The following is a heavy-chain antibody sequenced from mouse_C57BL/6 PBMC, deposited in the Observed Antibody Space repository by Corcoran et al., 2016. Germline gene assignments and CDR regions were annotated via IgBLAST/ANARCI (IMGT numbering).Heavy chain of an antibody. CDR1: GYTFTDYY. V-gene: IGHV1-75*01. J-gene: IGHJ2*01. D-gene: IGHD1-1*01. CDR2: SFPGSGST. Sequence: QVQLQQWGPELVKPGASVKISCRASGYTFTDYYVKWVTQRPGRGLEGMGWSFPGSGSTYYNEKFKGKATLTVDKSSSTAYMLLSSLTSEDSAVYFCARKSYYYGSSSSLDYWGQGTTLAVSS. CDR3: ARKSYYYGSSSSLDY.